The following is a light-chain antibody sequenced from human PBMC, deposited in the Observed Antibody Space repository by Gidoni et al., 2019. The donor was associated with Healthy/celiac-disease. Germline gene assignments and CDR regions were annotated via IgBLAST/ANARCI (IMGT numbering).Light chain of an antibody. CDR1: QSISSW. Sequence: DIQMTKSPSTLSASVGDRVTITCRASQSISSWLAWYQQKPGKAPKLLIYKASSLESGVPSRFSGSGSGTEFTLTISSLQPDDFATYYCQQYNSYSYSFXQXTKLEIK. CDR2: KAS. V-gene: IGKV1-5*03. CDR3: QQYNSYSYS. J-gene: IGKJ2*03.